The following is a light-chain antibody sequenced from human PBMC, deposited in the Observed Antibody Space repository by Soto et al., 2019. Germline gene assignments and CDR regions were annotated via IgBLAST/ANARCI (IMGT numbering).Light chain of an antibody. Sequence: EIVMTQSPSTLSVSPGERATLSCRASQSVTSNLAWYQQKPGQAPRLLIYGASTRAAGIPVRFSGSGSGTEFTLTISSLRSEDSAIYYCQQYNDWPPITFGQGTRLEIK. CDR2: GAS. V-gene: IGKV3-15*01. CDR3: QQYNDWPPIT. J-gene: IGKJ5*01. CDR1: QSVTSN.